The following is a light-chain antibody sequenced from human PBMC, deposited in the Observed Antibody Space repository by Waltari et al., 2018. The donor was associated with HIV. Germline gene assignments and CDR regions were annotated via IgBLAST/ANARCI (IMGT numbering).Light chain of an antibody. V-gene: IGLV3-21*04. CDR2: YDS. CDR1: YIGSKN. J-gene: IGLJ2*01. CDR3: QIWDSSLDHVL. Sequence: SYVLTQTPSVSLAPGKTARITCGGNYIGSKNVHWYQQKPGQAPVLVIYYDSDRPSGIPERFSSSNSGNTATLTISRVEAGDEADYYCQIWDSSLDHVLFGGGTKLTVL.